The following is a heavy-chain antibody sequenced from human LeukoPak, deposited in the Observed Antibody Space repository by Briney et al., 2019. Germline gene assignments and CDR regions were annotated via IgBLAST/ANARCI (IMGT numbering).Heavy chain of an antibody. Sequence: SETLSLTCLVSGGSITRNNYHWGWIRQPPGKELEWIASIYHSGATYYNPSLKSRFTISIDTSKNQFSLKLSSVTAADTAVYYCAVRTGYYLGIDSWGQGTLVTVSS. D-gene: IGHD3/OR15-3a*01. V-gene: IGHV4-39*01. CDR1: GGSITRNNYH. CDR3: AVRTGYYLGIDS. J-gene: IGHJ5*01. CDR2: IYHSGAT.